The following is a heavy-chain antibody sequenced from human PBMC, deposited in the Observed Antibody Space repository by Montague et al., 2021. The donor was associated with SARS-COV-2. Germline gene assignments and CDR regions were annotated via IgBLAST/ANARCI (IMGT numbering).Heavy chain of an antibody. D-gene: IGHD3-22*01. Sequence: SETLSLTCTVSGGSLNKNYWSWIRQAPGKELEWLGNIFYKGNTNXNLFLWSRVSMSFDTSQNQFSLRLTSLTAADTAVYFCARAISSSGARDDWGQGILVSVSS. CDR3: ARAISSSGARDD. V-gene: IGHV4-59*01. J-gene: IGHJ4*02. CDR2: IFYKGNT. CDR1: GGSLNKNY.